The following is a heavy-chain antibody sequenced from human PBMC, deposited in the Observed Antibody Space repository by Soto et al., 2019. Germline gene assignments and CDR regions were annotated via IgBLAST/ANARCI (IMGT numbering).Heavy chain of an antibody. V-gene: IGHV3-74*01. CDR3: ARVYDDVTSIATYFDY. CDR1: GFTFISFG. Sequence: GPLRLPWTASGFTFISFGMSWVREDQGKGLVWVSRINGDGSRTNYADSVKGRRAISTDNAKNTLYLQMNSLGAEATAVFYCARVYDDVTSIATYFDYWGQGTLVTVSS. CDR2: INGDGSRT. D-gene: IGHD3-10*02. J-gene: IGHJ4*02.